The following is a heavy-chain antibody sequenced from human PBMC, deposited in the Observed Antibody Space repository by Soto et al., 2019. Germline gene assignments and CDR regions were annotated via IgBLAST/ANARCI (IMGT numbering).Heavy chain of an antibody. CDR1: GGSFSGYY. V-gene: IGHV4-34*01. Sequence: QVQLQQWGAGLLKPSETLSLTCAVYGGSFSGYYWSWIRQPPGKGLEWIGEINHSGSTNYNPSLKRRFTISVDTSNNQFSLKLSSVTAADTAVYYCARFRRLERAAGTRCSYNWFDPWGQGTLVTVSS. D-gene: IGHD2-15*01. CDR3: ARFRRLERAAGTRCSYNWFDP. CDR2: INHSGST. J-gene: IGHJ5*02.